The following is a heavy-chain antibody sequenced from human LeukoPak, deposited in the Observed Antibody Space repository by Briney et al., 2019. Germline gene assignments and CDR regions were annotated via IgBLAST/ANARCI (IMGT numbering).Heavy chain of an antibody. Sequence: SETLSLTCTVSGGSISTHFYYWGWIRQTPGKGLEWIGNMFYRGTTYYNPSLNSRVSMSIDTPKNQFSLRLSSVTAADTAVYFCARSETIWYYFDYWGQGRLVTVSS. V-gene: IGHV4-39*07. D-gene: IGHD4/OR15-4a*01. J-gene: IGHJ4*02. CDR2: MFYRGTT. CDR3: ARSETIWYYFDY. CDR1: GGSISTHFYY.